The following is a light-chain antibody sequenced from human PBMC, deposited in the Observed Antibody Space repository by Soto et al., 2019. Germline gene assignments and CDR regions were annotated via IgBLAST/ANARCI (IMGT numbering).Light chain of an antibody. CDR3: QQRYSTPLT. V-gene: IGKV1-39*01. J-gene: IGKJ4*01. CDR1: QSISSY. CDR2: AAS. Sequence: DIQMTQSPSSLSASXGDRVTITCRASQSISSYLNWYQQKPGKAPKLLIYAASSLQSGVPSRFSGSGSGTDFTLTISSLQLEDFATYYCQQRYSTPLTFGGGTKVDTK.